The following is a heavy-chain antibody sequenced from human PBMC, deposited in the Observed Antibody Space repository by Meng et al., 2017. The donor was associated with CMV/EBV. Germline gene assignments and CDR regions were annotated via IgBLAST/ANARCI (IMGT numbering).Heavy chain of an antibody. CDR1: GVTLSSYA. V-gene: IGHV3-23*01. CDR3: AKVTRPAPTYYLDY. J-gene: IGHJ4*02. D-gene: IGHD3-16*01. Sequence: AAGVTLSSYAMGWDRQARGKGLEWVSVISSSGGTTYYADSVKGRFTISRDNSKNTLYVQMNSLRAEDTAVYFCAKVTRPAPTYYLDYWGQGTLVTVSS. CDR2: ISSSGGTT.